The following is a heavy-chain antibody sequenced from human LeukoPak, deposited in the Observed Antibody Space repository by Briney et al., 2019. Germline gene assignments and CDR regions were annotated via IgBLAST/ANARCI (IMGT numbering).Heavy chain of an antibody. CDR2: IKQDGSEK. CDR3: ARELRGYTYGVYYYYYMDV. J-gene: IGHJ6*03. V-gene: IGHV3-7*01. D-gene: IGHD5-18*01. Sequence: GGSLRLSCAASGFTFSSYWMSWVRQAPGKGLEWVANIKQDGSEKYYVDPVKGLFTISRDNAKNSLYLQMNSLRAEDTAVYYCARELRGYTYGVYYYYYMDVWGKGTTVTVSS. CDR1: GFTFSSYW.